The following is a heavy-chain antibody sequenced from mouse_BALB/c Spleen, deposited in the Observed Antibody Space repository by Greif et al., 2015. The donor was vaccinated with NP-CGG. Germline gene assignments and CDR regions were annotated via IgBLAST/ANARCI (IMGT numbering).Heavy chain of an antibody. CDR1: GFNIKDYY. Sequence: EVQLQESGAELVRPGALVKLSCKASGFNIKDYYMHGVKQRPEQGLEWIGWIDPENGNTIYDPKFQGKASITADTSSNTAYLQLSSLTSEDTAVYYCAADFDYWGQGTTLTVSS. V-gene: IGHV14-1*02. CDR3: AADFDY. J-gene: IGHJ2*01. CDR2: IDPENGNT.